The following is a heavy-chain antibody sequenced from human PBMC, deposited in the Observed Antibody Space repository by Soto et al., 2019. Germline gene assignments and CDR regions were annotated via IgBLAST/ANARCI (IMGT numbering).Heavy chain of an antibody. CDR2: ISSSSSYI. CDR3: ARDIAAAGVS. CDR1: GFTFSSYS. J-gene: IGHJ5*02. V-gene: IGHV3-21*01. D-gene: IGHD6-13*01. Sequence: EVQLVESGGGLVKPGGSLRLSCAASGFTFSSYSMNWVRQAPGKGLEWVSSISSSSSYIYYADSVKGRFTISRDNAKKSLYLQMNSLRAEDTAVYYCARDIAAAGVSWGQGTLVTVSS.